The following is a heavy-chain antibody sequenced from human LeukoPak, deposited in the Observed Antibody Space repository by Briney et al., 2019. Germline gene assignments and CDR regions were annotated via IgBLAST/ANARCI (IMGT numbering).Heavy chain of an antibody. J-gene: IGHJ4*02. CDR1: GYRFTTFW. CDR2: IYPGDSDT. Sequence: GGSLKISFKGSGYRFTTFWIAWVRQMPGKGLEWMGIIYPGDSDTRYSPSFQGQVTISADKSISTAYLQWSSLKASDTAIYYCARLSCSGGSCQHFDYWGQGTLVTVSS. D-gene: IGHD2-15*01. V-gene: IGHV5-51*01. CDR3: ARLSCSGGSCQHFDY.